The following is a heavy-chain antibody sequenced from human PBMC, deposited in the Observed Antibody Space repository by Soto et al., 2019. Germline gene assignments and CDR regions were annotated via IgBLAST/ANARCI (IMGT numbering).Heavy chain of an antibody. V-gene: IGHV3-30-3*01. D-gene: IGHD3-22*01. CDR2: ISYDGSNK. Sequence: PGGSLRLSCAASGFTFSSYAMHWVRQAPGKGLEWVAVISYDGSNKYYADSVKGRFTISRDNAKNSLYLQMNSLRAEDTAVYYCARAPNYYDSSWGQGTLVTVSS. J-gene: IGHJ4*02. CDR3: ARAPNYYDSS. CDR1: GFTFSSYA.